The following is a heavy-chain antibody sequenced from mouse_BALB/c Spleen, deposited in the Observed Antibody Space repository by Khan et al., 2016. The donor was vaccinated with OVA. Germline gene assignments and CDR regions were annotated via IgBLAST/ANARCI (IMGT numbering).Heavy chain of an antibody. Sequence: QIQLVQSGPELKKPGETVKISCKASGYTFTNYGMNWVKQAPGKGLKWMGWINTYTGEPTYADDFKGRFAFSLETSASTAYLQINNLKNEDTATYFCARVGYNGTMDYWGHGTSVTVSS. V-gene: IGHV9-3-1*01. D-gene: IGHD2-14*01. CDR1: GYTFTNYG. J-gene: IGHJ4*01. CDR3: ARVGYNGTMDY. CDR2: INTYTGEP.